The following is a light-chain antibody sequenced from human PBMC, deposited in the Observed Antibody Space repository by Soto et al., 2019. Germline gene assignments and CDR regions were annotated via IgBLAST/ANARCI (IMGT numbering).Light chain of an antibody. J-gene: IGLJ1*01. CDR1: SSDDGGYNY. CDR2: EVS. Sequence: HSALTQPHSAFGSPGQSVTISCTGTSSDDGGYNYVSWYQQHPGKAPKLMIYEVSKRPSGVPNRFSGSKSGNTASLTVSGLQPEDEADYYRSSYAGSNKSVFGTGTKVTVL. CDR3: SSYAGSNKSV. V-gene: IGLV2-8*01.